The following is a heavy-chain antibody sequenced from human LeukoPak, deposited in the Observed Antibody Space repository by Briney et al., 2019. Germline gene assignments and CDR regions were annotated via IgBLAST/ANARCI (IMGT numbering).Heavy chain of an antibody. Sequence: GGSLRLSCAASGFTFSSYWMSWVRQAPGKGLEWVANIKQDGSEKYYVDSVKGRFTISRDNAKNSLYLQMNSLRAEDTAVYYCARSKGDDILTGPCDYWGQGTLVTVSS. J-gene: IGHJ4*02. CDR1: GFTFSSYW. CDR2: IKQDGSEK. CDR3: ARSKGDDILTGPCDY. V-gene: IGHV3-7*01. D-gene: IGHD3-9*01.